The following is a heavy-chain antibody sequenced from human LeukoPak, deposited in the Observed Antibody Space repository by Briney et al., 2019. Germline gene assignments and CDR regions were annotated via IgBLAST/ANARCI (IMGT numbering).Heavy chain of an antibody. Sequence: GGSLRLSCAASGFTFSDYYMSWIRQAPGRGLEWVSYISSSGSTIYYADSVKGRFTISRDNAKNSLYLQMNSLRAEDTAVYYCATPTGNYAFDIWGQGTMVTVSS. V-gene: IGHV3-11*01. J-gene: IGHJ3*02. CDR1: GFTFSDYY. CDR3: ATPTGNYAFDI. D-gene: IGHD1-1*01. CDR2: ISSSGSTI.